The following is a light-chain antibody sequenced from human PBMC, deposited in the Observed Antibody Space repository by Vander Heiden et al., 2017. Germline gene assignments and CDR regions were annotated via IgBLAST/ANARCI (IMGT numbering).Light chain of an antibody. CDR2: EAS. V-gene: IGKV1-5*03. J-gene: IGKJ2*01. CDR1: QSVNSW. Sequence: DIEMTQSPSTLSAYVGDRVTITCRASQSVNSWLAWYQQKPGKAPKLLIYEASSLQSGVPSRFSGSGSGTEFTLTISSLQPDDFATYYCQQYNSFSHTFGQGTKLEIK. CDR3: QQYNSFSHT.